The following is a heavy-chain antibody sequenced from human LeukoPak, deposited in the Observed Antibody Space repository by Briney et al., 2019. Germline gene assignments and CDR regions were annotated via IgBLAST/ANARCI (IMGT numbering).Heavy chain of an antibody. Sequence: GESLKISCKGSGYSFTSYWIVWVRQMPGKGLEWMGIIYPGDSETTYSPSFQVQVTISADKSISTAYLQWSSLKASDTAMYYCARSYCSGGSCYFPMYYYYMDVWGKGTTVTVSS. CDR3: ARSYCSGGSCYFPMYYYYMDV. CDR1: GYSFTSYW. D-gene: IGHD2-15*01. J-gene: IGHJ6*03. V-gene: IGHV5-51*01. CDR2: IYPGDSET.